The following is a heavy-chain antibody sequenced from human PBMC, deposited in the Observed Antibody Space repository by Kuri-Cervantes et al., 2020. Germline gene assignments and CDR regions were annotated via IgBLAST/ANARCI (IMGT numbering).Heavy chain of an antibody. D-gene: IGHD1-1*01. J-gene: IGHJ6*03. V-gene: IGHV3-73*01. Sequence: GGSLRLSCAASGFTFSSYWMHWVRQASGKGLEWVGRIRSKANSYATAYAASVKGRFTISRDDSKNTAYLQMNSLKTEDTAVYYCTTPGTHYYMDVWGKGTTVTVSS. CDR1: GFTFSSYW. CDR3: TTPGTHYYMDV. CDR2: IRSKANSYAT.